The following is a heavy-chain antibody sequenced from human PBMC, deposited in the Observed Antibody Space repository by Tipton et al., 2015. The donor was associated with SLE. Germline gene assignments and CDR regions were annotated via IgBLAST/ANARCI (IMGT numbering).Heavy chain of an antibody. D-gene: IGHD3-10*01. Sequence: GLVKPSETLSLICIVSGGSITNYYWSWIRQPPGKRLEWIGDIYHSESSNYNPSLQSRLTMSVDTSKNQFSLKLNSVTAVDTAIYYCARHGSGRIGDFEDWGQGTLVTVPS. CDR3: ARHGSGRIGDFED. J-gene: IGHJ1*01. CDR2: IYHSESS. CDR1: GGSITNYY. V-gene: IGHV4-59*01.